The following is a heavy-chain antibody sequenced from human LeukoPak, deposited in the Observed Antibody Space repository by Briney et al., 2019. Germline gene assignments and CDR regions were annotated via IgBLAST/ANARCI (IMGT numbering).Heavy chain of an antibody. CDR2: IIPIFGTA. Sequence: GASVKVSCKASGGTFSNYAISWVRQAPGQGLEWMGGIIPIFGTANYAQKFRGRVTITADKSTRTAYMELSSLRSEDTAVYYCAREVDGGPYYYYYYYMDVWGKGTTVTVSS. CDR3: AREVDGGPYYYYYYYMDV. J-gene: IGHJ6*03. D-gene: IGHD2-15*01. V-gene: IGHV1-69*06. CDR1: GGTFSNYA.